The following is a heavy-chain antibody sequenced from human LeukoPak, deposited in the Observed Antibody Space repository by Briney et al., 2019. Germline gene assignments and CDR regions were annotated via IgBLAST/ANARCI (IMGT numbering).Heavy chain of an antibody. D-gene: IGHD3-22*01. V-gene: IGHV1-46*01. Sequence: ASVKVSCKASGYTFTSYYMHWVRQAPGQGLEWMGIINPSGGSTSYAQKFQGRVTMTRDTSTSTVYMELSSLRSEDTAVYYCARGDSSGYSDGEDAFDIWGQGTMVTVSS. CDR2: INPSGGST. CDR3: ARGDSSGYSDGEDAFDI. CDR1: GYTFTSYY. J-gene: IGHJ3*02.